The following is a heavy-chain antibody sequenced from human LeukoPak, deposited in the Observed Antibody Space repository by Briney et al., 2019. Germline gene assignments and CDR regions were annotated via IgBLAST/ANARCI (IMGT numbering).Heavy chain of an antibody. V-gene: IGHV3-30*02. D-gene: IGHD6-13*01. CDR3: AKAVTAAGANDYFDY. Sequence: GGSLRLSCAASGFTFSSYGMHWVRQAPGKGLEWVAFIRYDGSNKYYADSVKGRFTISRDNAKNSLYLQMNSLRAEDMALYYCAKAVTAAGANDYFDYWGQGTLVTVSS. CDR2: IRYDGSNK. J-gene: IGHJ4*02. CDR1: GFTFSSYG.